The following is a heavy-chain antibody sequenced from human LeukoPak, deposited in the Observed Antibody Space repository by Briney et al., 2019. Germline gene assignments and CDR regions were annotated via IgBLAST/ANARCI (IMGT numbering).Heavy chain of an antibody. CDR2: IYSSGST. Sequence: SETLSLTCTVSGGSISSYYWSWIRQPPGKGLEWIGSIYSSGSTNYNPSLKSRVTISVVTSKNQFSLKLTSVTAADTAVYYCVRDRGTYRPIDYWGQGTLVTVSS. V-gene: IGHV4-4*08. J-gene: IGHJ4*02. CDR3: VRDRGTYRPIDY. D-gene: IGHD1-26*01. CDR1: GGSISSYY.